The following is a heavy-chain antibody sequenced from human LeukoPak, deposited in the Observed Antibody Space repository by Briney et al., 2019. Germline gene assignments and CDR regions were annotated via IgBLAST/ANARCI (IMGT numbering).Heavy chain of an antibody. V-gene: IGHV4-4*09. Sequence: SETLSLTCTVSGGSISSYYWSWIRQPPGKGLEWIGYIYATGSTNSNPSLKSRVTISVDPSKNQFSLNLRSVTAADTAVYYCARHGSVRSPLGPWGQGTLVTVSS. J-gene: IGHJ5*02. CDR3: ARHGSVRSPLGP. CDR1: GGSISSYY. CDR2: IYATGST. D-gene: IGHD3-10*01.